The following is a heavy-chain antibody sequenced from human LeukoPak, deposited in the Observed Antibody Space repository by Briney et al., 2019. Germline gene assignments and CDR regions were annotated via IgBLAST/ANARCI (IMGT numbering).Heavy chain of an antibody. CDR1: GFTFSSYA. CDR2: ISYDGSNK. V-gene: IGHV3-30-3*01. D-gene: IGHD6-6*01. CDR3: ARGKGAAPLTPFDY. Sequence: PGRSLRLSCAASGFTFSSYAMHWVRQAPGKGLEWVAVISYDGSNKYYADSVKGRFTISRDNSKNTLYLQMNSLRAEDTAVYYCARGKGAAPLTPFDYWGQGTLVTVSS. J-gene: IGHJ4*02.